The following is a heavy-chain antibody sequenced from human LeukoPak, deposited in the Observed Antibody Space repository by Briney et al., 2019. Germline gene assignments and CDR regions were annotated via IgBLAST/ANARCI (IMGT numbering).Heavy chain of an antibody. CDR1: GGSISSYY. CDR2: IYYSGST. Sequence: SETLSLTCTVSGGSISSYYWSWIRQPPGKGLEWIGYIYYSGSTNYNPSLKSRVTISVDTSKNQFSLKLSSVTAADTAVYYCARDLRPLTGYYYFDYWGQGTLVTVSS. CDR3: ARDLRPLTGYYYFDY. D-gene: IGHD3-9*01. V-gene: IGHV4-59*01. J-gene: IGHJ4*02.